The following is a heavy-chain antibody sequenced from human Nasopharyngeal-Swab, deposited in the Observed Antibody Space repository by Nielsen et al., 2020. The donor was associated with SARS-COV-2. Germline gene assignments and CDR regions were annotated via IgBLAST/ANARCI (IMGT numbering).Heavy chain of an antibody. D-gene: IGHD6-6*01. CDR2: IDAGNGNT. J-gene: IGHJ4*02. CDR3: ARDSSLRWYSSSPPDY. CDR1: GYTSTSYA. Sequence: ASVKVSCKASGYTSTSYAMHWVRQAPGQRLEWMGWIDAGNGNTKYSQKFQGRVTITRDTSASTAYMELSSLRSEDTAEYYCARDSSLRWYSSSPPDYWGQGTLVTVSS. V-gene: IGHV1-3*01.